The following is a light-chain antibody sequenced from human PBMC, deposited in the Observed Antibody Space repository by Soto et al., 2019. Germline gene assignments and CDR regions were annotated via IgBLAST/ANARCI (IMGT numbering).Light chain of an antibody. J-gene: IGLJ3*02. Sequence: QLVLTQPPSVSGARGQRVTISCTGSSSNIGADYDVHWYQQLPGTAPKLLIYGNSNRPSGVPDRFSGSKSGTSASLAITGLQAEDEADYYCQSYDSSLSAVVFGGGTKLTVL. CDR2: GNS. V-gene: IGLV1-40*01. CDR3: QSYDSSLSAVV. CDR1: SSNIGADYD.